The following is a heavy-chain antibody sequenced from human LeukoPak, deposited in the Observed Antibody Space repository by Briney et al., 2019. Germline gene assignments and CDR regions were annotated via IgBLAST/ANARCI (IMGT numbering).Heavy chain of an antibody. CDR1: GGSFSGYY. CDR3: ARKGAQAQLWLGPRLYYFDY. Sequence: SETLSLTXAVYGGSFSGYYWSWIRQPPGKGLEWIGEINHSGSTNYNPSLKSRVTISVDTSKNQFSLKLSSVTAADTAVYYCARKGAQAQLWLGPRLYYFDYWGQGTLVTVSS. J-gene: IGHJ4*02. D-gene: IGHD5-18*01. V-gene: IGHV4-34*01. CDR2: INHSGST.